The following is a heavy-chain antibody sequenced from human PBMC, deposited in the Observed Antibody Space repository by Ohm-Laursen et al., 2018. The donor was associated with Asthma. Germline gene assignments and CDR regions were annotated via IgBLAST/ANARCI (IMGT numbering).Heavy chain of an antibody. CDR1: GGSISSYY. CDR2: MYYSGTT. D-gene: IGHD3-22*01. J-gene: IGHJ4*02. CDR3: ARGVEYDYDSTGYYLDH. V-gene: IGHV4-31*02. Sequence: TLSLTCTVSGGSISSYYWSWIRQHPGKGLEWIRYMYYSGTTYYNPSLNSRVAILVDTSKNQFSLKVNSVTAADTAVYYCARGVEYDYDSTGYYLDHWGQGTLVTVSS.